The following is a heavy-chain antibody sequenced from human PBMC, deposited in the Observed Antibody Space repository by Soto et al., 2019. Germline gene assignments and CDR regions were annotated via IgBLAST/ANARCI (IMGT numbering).Heavy chain of an antibody. V-gene: IGHV3-48*02. CDR3: AKIRDGYNTWYYFDY. CDR1: RFTFSSYS. CDR2: ISSSGSTI. Sequence: GGSLRLSCEASRFTFSSYSMNWVRQAPGKGLEWVSYISSSGSTIYYADSVKGRFTISKDNAMNSLYLQMNSLRDEDTAVYYCAKIRDGYNTWYYFDYWGQGTLVTVSS. J-gene: IGHJ4*02. D-gene: IGHD5-12*01.